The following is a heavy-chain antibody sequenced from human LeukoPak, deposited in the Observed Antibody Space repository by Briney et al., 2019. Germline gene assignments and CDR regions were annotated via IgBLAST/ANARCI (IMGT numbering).Heavy chain of an antibody. D-gene: IGHD3-22*01. J-gene: IGHJ4*02. V-gene: IGHV4-39*07. Sequence: SETLSLTCTVSGGSVSSSSYYWGWIRQPPGKGLGWIGSIYYSGSTYYNPSLKSRVTISVDTSKNQFSLKLSSVTAADTAVYYCARVDSSGYYLAYYFDYWGQGTLVTVSS. CDR3: ARVDSSGYYLAYYFDY. CDR1: GGSVSSSSYY. CDR2: IYYSGST.